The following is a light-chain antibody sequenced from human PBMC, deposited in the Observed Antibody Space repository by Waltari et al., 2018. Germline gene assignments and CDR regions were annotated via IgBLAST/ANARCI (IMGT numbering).Light chain of an antibody. J-gene: IGLJ1*01. CDR1: TSNIARNT. CDR2: RNN. Sequence: QSVLTQPPSASGTPGQRVTISCSGSTSNIARNTLNWYQPFPGTTPNLFIYRNNQRPSGVPDRFAASKSGTSASLAISGLQSEDEADYYCSAWDDSLNGYVFGSGTKVIVL. V-gene: IGLV1-44*01. CDR3: SAWDDSLNGYV.